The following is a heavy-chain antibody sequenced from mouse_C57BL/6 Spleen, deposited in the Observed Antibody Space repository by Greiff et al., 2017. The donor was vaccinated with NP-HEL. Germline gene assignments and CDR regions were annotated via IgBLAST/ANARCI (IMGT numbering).Heavy chain of an antibody. CDR1: GFTFSSYA. D-gene: IGHD2-1*01. V-gene: IGHV5-4*01. Sequence: EVKLMESGGGLVKPGGSLKLSCAASGFTFSSYAMSWVRQTPETRLEWVATISDGGSYTYYPDNVKGRFTISRDNAKNNLYLQMSHLKSEDTAMYYCAREEDGNYVGYWGQGTTLTVSS. CDR3: AREEDGNYVGY. CDR2: ISDGGSYT. J-gene: IGHJ2*01.